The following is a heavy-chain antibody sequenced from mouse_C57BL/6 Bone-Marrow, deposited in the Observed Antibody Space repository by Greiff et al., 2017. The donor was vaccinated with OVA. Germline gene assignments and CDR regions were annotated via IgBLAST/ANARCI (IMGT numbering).Heavy chain of an antibody. Sequence: EVMLVESGGDLVKPGGSLKLSCAASGFTFSSYGMSWVRQTPDKRLEWVATISSGGSYTYYPDSVKGRFTISRDNAKNTLYLQMSSLKSEDTAMYYCARWLFTYWGQGTLVTVSA. J-gene: IGHJ3*01. CDR1: GFTFSSYG. CDR3: ARWLFTY. V-gene: IGHV5-6*01. D-gene: IGHD2-2*01. CDR2: ISSGGSYT.